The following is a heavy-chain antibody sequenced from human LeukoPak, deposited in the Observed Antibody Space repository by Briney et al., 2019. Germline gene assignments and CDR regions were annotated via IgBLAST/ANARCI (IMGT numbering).Heavy chain of an antibody. CDR3: ARKGDNAFDY. J-gene: IGHJ4*02. CDR2: IWYDGSNK. Sequence: GGSLRLSCAASGFTFSSYGMHWVRQPPAKGLEWVAVIWYDGSNKYYADSVKGRFTISRDNSKNTLYLQMNSLRAEDTAVYYCARKGDNAFDYWGQGTLVTVSS. CDR1: GFTFSSYG. V-gene: IGHV3-33*01. D-gene: IGHD3-16*01.